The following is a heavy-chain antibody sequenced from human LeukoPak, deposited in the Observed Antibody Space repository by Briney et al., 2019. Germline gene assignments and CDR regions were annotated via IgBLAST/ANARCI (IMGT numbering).Heavy chain of an antibody. J-gene: IGHJ5*02. CDR1: GYTLTELS. D-gene: IGHD2-2*01. CDR3: ATVCTSCYFRWSDP. CDR2: FDPEDGET. V-gene: IGHV1-24*01. Sequence: ASVKVSCKVSGYTLTELSMHWVRQAPGKGLEWMGGFDPEDGETIYAQKFQGRVTMTEDTSTDTAYMELSSLRSEDTAVYYCATVCTSCYFRWSDPWGQGTLVTVSS.